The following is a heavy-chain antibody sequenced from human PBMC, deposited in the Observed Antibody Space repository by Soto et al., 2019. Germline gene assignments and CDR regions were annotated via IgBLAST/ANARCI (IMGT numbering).Heavy chain of an antibody. V-gene: IGHV4-39*01. CDR1: GGSISSSSYY. J-gene: IGHJ4*02. Sequence: QLQLQESGPGLVKPSETLSLTCTVSGGSISSSSYYWGWIRQPPGKGLEWIGSIYYSGSTYYNPSLKSRVTISVDTSKNQFSLNLSSVTAADTAVYYCARPTGYSSSWYYFDYWGQGTLVTVSS. CDR2: IYYSGST. D-gene: IGHD6-13*01. CDR3: ARPTGYSSSWYYFDY.